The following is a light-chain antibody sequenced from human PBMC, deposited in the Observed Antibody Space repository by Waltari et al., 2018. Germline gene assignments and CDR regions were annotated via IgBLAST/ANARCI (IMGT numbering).Light chain of an antibody. CDR2: DAS. Sequence: EIVLTQSPATLSLSPGERATLSCRASQSVSNYLAWYQQKPGQAPRLLIYDASTRATRTPARFGGSGSGTDFSLTISSLEPEDFAVYYCQQRGNGLTFGGGTKVEIK. V-gene: IGKV3-11*01. CDR1: QSVSNY. J-gene: IGKJ4*01. CDR3: QQRGNGLT.